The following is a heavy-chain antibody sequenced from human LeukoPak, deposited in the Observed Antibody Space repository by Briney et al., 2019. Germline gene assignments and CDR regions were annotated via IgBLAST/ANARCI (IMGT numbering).Heavy chain of an antibody. D-gene: IGHD3-22*01. CDR3: ARDGVLYYDSSGLDAFDI. CDR1: GGSISSYY. Sequence: TSETLSLTCTVSGGSISSYYWSWIRQPPGKGLEWIGYIYYSGSTNCNPSLKSRVTISVDTSKNQFSLKLSSVTAADTAVYYCARDGVLYYDSSGLDAFDIWGQGTMVTVSS. V-gene: IGHV4-59*01. J-gene: IGHJ3*02. CDR2: IYYSGST.